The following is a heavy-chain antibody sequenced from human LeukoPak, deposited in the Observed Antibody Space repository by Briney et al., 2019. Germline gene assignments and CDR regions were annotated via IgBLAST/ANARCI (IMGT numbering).Heavy chain of an antibody. CDR3: ARDAGHQLSRRNYYAMDV. V-gene: IGHV4-39*02. CDR2: IYYSGST. D-gene: IGHD1-1*01. CDR1: GGSISSSSYY. J-gene: IGHJ6*02. Sequence: SETLSLTCTVSGGSISSSSYYWGWIRQPPGKGLEWIGIIYYSGSTYYNPSLKSRVTISVDTSKNQFSLKLSSVTAADTAVYYCARDAGHQLSRRNYYAMDVWGQGTTVTVSS.